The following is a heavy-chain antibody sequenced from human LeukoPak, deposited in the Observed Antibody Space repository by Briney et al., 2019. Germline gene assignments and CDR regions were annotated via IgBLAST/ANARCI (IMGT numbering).Heavy chain of an antibody. J-gene: IGHJ4*02. V-gene: IGHV3-48*04. CDR2: IGSSSSTI. D-gene: IGHD3-9*01. Sequence: GGSLRLSCAASGFTFSSYAMHWVRQAPGKGLEWVSCIGSSSSTIYYADSVKGRFTISRDNAKNSLYLQMNSLRAEDTAVYYCARDQDDILTGYYSDYWGQGTLVTVSS. CDR3: ARDQDDILTGYYSDY. CDR1: GFTFSSYA.